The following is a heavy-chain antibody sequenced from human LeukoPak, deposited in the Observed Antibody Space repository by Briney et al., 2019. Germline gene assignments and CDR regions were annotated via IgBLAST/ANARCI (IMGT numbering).Heavy chain of an antibody. V-gene: IGHV4-4*02. Sequence: SGTLSLTCAVSGGSISSSNWWSWVRQPPGKGLEWIGEIYHSGSTNYNPSLKSRVTISVDKSKNQSSLKLSSVTAADTAVYYCARSKYLSSGWYLNWFDPWGQGTLVTVSS. CDR1: GGSISSSNW. CDR3: ARSKYLSSGWYLNWFDP. D-gene: IGHD6-19*01. CDR2: IYHSGST. J-gene: IGHJ5*02.